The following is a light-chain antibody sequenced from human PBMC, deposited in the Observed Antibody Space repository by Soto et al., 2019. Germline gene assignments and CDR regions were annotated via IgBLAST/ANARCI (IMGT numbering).Light chain of an antibody. V-gene: IGKV3-20*01. Sequence: QSPGTLSLSPGERATLSCRASQTISSSFLAWYQQKPGQAPRLLIYRASRRAPGIPDRFSGSGSWTDFTLTISRLEPEDFAVYYCQQFGSFPLYTFGPGTKVDIK. CDR1: QTISSSF. CDR3: QQFGSFPLYT. J-gene: IGKJ3*01. CDR2: RAS.